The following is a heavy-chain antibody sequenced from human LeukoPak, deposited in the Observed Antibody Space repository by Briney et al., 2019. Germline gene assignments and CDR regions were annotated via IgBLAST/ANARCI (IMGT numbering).Heavy chain of an antibody. CDR1: GFTFSSYA. CDR3: ARGSYSSSSWRIDY. D-gene: IGHD6-13*01. CDR2: VTGSGGST. Sequence: PGGSLRLSCAASGFTFSSYALSWVRQAPGKGLEWVSGVTGSGGSTYYADSVKGRFTISRDNSKNALYLQMNSLRAEDTAVYYCARGSYSSSSWRIDYWGQGTLVTVSS. V-gene: IGHV3-23*01. J-gene: IGHJ4*02.